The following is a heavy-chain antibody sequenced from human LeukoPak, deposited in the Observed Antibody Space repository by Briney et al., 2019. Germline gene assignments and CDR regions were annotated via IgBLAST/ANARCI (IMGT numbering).Heavy chain of an antibody. D-gene: IGHD1-14*01. J-gene: IGHJ4*02. CDR3: ATGANLFQF. V-gene: IGHV3-53*01. Sequence: PGGSLRLSCAASGFTVSSNYMSWVRQAPGKGLEWVSVIYSGGSTYYLDSVKGRFTISRDNAKNEVYLEMNNLRGADTAVYYCATGANLFQFWGQGTLVTVSS. CDR2: IYSGGST. CDR1: GFTVSSNY.